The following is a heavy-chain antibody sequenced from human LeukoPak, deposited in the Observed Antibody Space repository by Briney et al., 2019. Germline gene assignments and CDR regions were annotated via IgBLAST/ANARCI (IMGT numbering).Heavy chain of an antibody. J-gene: IGHJ3*02. Sequence: GGSLRLSCAASGFTFSSYGMHWVRQAPGKGLEWVAFIRYDGSNKYYADSVKGRFTISRDNSKNTLYLQMNSLRAEDTAVYYCASEDLIQRAFDIWGQGTMVTVSS. CDR2: IRYDGSNK. V-gene: IGHV3-30*02. CDR3: ASEDLIQRAFDI. D-gene: IGHD2-15*01. CDR1: GFTFSSYG.